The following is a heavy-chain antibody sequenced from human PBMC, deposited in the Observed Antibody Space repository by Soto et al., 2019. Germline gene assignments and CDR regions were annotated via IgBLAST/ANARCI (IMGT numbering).Heavy chain of an antibody. V-gene: IGHV5-51*01. CDR3: ARHTYYDILTGYYNVGYYYGMDV. Sequence: RGESLKISCKGSGYSFTSYWIGWVRQMPWKGLEWMGIIYPGDSDTRYSPSFQGQVTISADKSISTAYLQWSSLKASDTAMYYCARHTYYDILTGYYNVGYYYGMDVWGQGTTVTVSS. J-gene: IGHJ6*02. D-gene: IGHD3-9*01. CDR2: IYPGDSDT. CDR1: GYSFTSYW.